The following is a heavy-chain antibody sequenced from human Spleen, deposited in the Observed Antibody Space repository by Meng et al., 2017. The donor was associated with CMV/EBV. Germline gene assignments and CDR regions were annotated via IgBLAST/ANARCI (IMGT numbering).Heavy chain of an antibody. V-gene: IGHV3-23*01. CDR1: GFTFSSYS. Sequence: GESLKISCAASGFTFSSYSMNWVRQAPGKGLEWVSAISTSGGSTYYADSIKGRFTISRDDSKNTLFLQMNSLRADDTAIYYCTRARYYYDTNAYYSGFWGQGTLVTVSS. CDR2: ISTSGGST. J-gene: IGHJ4*02. CDR3: TRARYYYDTNAYYSGF. D-gene: IGHD3-22*01.